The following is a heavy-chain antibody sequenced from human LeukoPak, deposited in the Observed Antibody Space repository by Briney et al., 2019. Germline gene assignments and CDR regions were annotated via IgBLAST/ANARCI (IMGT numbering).Heavy chain of an antibody. D-gene: IGHD2-2*01. Sequence: QPGRSLRLSCTASGLTFGDYGMSWVRQAPGKGLEWVGFIRSKAYSGTTEYAASVKGGFSISRDDSKNIAFLQMNSLKTEDTAVYYCSSGSSTSWYFDYWGQGTLVTVSS. CDR2: IRSKAYSGTT. CDR1: GLTFGDYG. CDR3: SSGSSTSWYFDY. V-gene: IGHV3-49*04. J-gene: IGHJ4*02.